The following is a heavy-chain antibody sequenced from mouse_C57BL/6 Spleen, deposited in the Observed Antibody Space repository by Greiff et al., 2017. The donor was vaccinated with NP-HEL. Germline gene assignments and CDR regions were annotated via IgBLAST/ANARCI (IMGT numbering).Heavy chain of an antibody. CDR3: ARWKNYYGGGSMDY. CDR1: GYTFTSYW. CDR2: IDPSDSYT. J-gene: IGHJ4*01. Sequence: VQLQQPGAELVMPGASVKLSCKASGYTFTSYWMHWVKQRPGQGLEWIGEIDPSDSYTNYNQKFKGKSTLTVDKSSSTAYMQLSSLTSEDSAVYYCARWKNYYGGGSMDYWGQGTSVTVSS. D-gene: IGHD1-1*01. V-gene: IGHV1-69*01.